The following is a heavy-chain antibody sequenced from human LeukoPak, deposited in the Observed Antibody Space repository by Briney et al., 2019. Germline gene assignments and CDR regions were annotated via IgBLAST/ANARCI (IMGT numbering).Heavy chain of an antibody. V-gene: IGHV3-21*01. CDR2: ITSSSSYI. J-gene: IGHJ6*04. D-gene: IGHD3-10*02. Sequence: GGSLRLSCAASGFTFSSYTLNWVRQAPGKGLEWVSSITSSSSYIYYADSVKGRFTISRDNAKNSLYLQMNSLRAEDTAVYYCAELGITMIGGVWGKGTTVSISS. CDR3: AELGITMIGGV. CDR1: GFTFSSYT.